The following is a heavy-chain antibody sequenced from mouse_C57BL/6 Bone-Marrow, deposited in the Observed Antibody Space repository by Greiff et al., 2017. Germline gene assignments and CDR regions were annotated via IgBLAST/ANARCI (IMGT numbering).Heavy chain of an antibody. V-gene: IGHV5-15*01. CDR3: ARRDYGSSPYAMDY. CDR2: ISNLAYSI. CDR1: GFTFSDYG. J-gene: IGHJ4*01. D-gene: IGHD1-1*01. Sequence: VQGVESGGGLVQPGGSLKLSCAASGFTFSDYGMAWVRQAPRKGPEWVAFISNLAYSIYYADTVTGRFTISRENAKNTLYLEMSSLRSEDTAMYYCARRDYGSSPYAMDYWGQGTSVTVSS.